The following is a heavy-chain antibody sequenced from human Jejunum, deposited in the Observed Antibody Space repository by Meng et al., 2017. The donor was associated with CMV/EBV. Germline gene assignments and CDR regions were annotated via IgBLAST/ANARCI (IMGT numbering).Heavy chain of an antibody. V-gene: IGHV3-23*01. CDR3: AKDRLEYQLLCFFDY. Sequence: FTFSSYGINWVRQAPGKGLEWVSSISGSGGSTYYADSVKGRFTISRDNSKNTLYLQMNSLRGEDTAVYFCAKDRLEYQLLCFFDYWGQGTLVTVSS. J-gene: IGHJ4*02. CDR2: ISGSGGST. CDR1: FTFSSYG. D-gene: IGHD2-2*01.